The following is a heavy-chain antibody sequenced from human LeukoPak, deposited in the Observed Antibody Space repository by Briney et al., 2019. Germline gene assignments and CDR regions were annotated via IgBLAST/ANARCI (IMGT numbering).Heavy chain of an antibody. Sequence: PSETLSLTCTVSGYSISSGYYWGWIRQPPGKGLEWIGSIYHSGSTYYNPSLKSRVTISVDTSKNQFSLKLSSVTAADTAVYYCARAPDDSTIFGVTPYNWFDPWGQGTLVTVPS. CDR2: IYHSGST. CDR3: ARAPDDSTIFGVTPYNWFDP. D-gene: IGHD3-3*01. V-gene: IGHV4-38-2*02. CDR1: GYSISSGYY. J-gene: IGHJ5*02.